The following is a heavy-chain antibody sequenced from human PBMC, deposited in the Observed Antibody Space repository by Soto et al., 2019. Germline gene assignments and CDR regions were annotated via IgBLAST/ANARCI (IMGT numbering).Heavy chain of an antibody. CDR1: GFTFDDYA. CDR2: ISWNSGSI. D-gene: IGHD2-2*01. CDR3: ASSSTSRNWFDP. J-gene: IGHJ5*02. V-gene: IGHV3-9*01. Sequence: EVQLVESGGGLVQPGRSLRLSCAASGFTFDDYAMHWVRQAPGKGLEWVSGISWNSGSIGYADSVKGRFTISRDNAKNSLYLQMNSLRAEDTALYYCASSSTSRNWFDPWGQGTLVTVSS.